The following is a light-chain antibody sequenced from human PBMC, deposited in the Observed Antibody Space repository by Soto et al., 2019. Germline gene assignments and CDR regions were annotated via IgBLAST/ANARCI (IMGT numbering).Light chain of an antibody. V-gene: IGKV1-33*01. CDR2: ETS. CDR3: QQYDNIPLT. Sequence: DIPMTQSPSSLSASVGDRVIITSQASQDIKKYLNWYQQKPGKAPKLLIYETSNLETGVPSRFSGSGSGTDFTFTISTLQSEDLATYYCQQYDNIPLTFGPGTKVDIK. CDR1: QDIKKY. J-gene: IGKJ3*01.